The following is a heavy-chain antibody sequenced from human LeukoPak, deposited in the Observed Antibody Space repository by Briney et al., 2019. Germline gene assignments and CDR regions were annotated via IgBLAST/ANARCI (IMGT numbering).Heavy chain of an antibody. V-gene: IGHV4-59*01. D-gene: IGHD3-22*01. J-gene: IGHJ4*02. CDR3: ARAPFYDSSGYYYGGSYFDY. CDR2: IYYSGST. Sequence: SETLSLTCTVSGGSISSYYWSWIRQPPGKGLEWIGYIYYSGSTNYNPSLKSRVTIPVDTSKNQFSLKLSSVTAADTAVYYCARAPFYDSSGYYYGGSYFDYWGQGTLVTVSS. CDR1: GGSISSYY.